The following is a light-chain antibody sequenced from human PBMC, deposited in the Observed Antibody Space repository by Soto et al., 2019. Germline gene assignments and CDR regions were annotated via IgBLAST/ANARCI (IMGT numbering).Light chain of an antibody. CDR3: QQYNDWPTIT. V-gene: IGKV3-15*01. Sequence: EIMLTQSPATLSVPPGDSATFSCSASKSGRSDLAWYQQKPGQAPRLLIYGGSIRAADIPARFSGSGSGTEFTLTISTLQSEDFAVYYCQQYNDWPTITFGQGTRLETK. CDR2: GGS. CDR1: KSGRSD. J-gene: IGKJ5*01.